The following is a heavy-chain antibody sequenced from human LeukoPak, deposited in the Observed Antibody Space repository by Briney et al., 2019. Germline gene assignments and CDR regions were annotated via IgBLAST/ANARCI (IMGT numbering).Heavy chain of an antibody. CDR2: IYYSGST. V-gene: IGHV4-59*01. J-gene: IGHJ4*02. CDR1: GGSISSYY. Sequence: PSETLSLTCTVSGGSISSYYWSWIRQPPGKGLEWIGYIYYSGSTNYNPSLKSRVTISVDTSKNQFSLKLSSVTAADTAVYYCARGYGSGSIGGDYWGRGTLVTVSS. D-gene: IGHD3-10*01. CDR3: ARGYGSGSIGGDY.